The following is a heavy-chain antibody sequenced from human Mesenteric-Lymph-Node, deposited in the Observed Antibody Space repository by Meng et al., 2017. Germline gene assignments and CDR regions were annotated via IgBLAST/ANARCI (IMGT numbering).Heavy chain of an antibody. J-gene: IGHJ4*02. Sequence: GESLKISCAASGFTFSSYAMHWVRQAPGKGLEWVAVISYDGSNKYYADSVKGRFTSSRDNSKNTLNLQMNSVRAEDTAVYYCARDGARIAVAGIGPLYFDYWGQGTLVTVSS. V-gene: IGHV3-30*04. CDR3: ARDGARIAVAGIGPLYFDY. CDR1: GFTFSSYA. D-gene: IGHD6-19*01. CDR2: ISYDGSNK.